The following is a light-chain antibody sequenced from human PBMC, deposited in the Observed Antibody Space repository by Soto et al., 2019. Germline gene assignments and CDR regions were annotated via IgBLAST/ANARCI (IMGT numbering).Light chain of an antibody. CDR2: DAS. Sequence: DIQMTQSPSSLSASVGDRITLTCRATQSVRTYLAWYQQTPGKVPKLLIYDASTLPSWVPSRFSGSGSGTDFTLTISCLQPEDVATYYCQQYNSAPFTFGGGTKVDFK. J-gene: IGKJ3*01. V-gene: IGKV1-27*01. CDR3: QQYNSAPFT. CDR1: QSVRTY.